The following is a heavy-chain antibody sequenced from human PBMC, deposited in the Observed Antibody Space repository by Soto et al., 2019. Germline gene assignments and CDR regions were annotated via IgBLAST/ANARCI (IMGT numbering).Heavy chain of an antibody. V-gene: IGHV1-46*01. D-gene: IGHD2-15*01. J-gene: IGHJ4*02. Sequence: ASVKVSCKASGYTFTRYNVHWVRQAPGQGLEWMAIINPSGGTTYYVQKFEGRVTLTTDTSTSTVYMELGSLRSDDTAVYYCARVRGGGSEYFFDYWGQRTRVTVSS. CDR1: GYTFTRYN. CDR2: INPSGGTT. CDR3: ARVRGGGSEYFFDY.